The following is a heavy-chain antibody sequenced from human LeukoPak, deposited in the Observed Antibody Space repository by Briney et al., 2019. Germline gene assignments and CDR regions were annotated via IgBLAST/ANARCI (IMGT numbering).Heavy chain of an antibody. CDR2: IYYSGST. V-gene: IGHV4-39*07. CDR1: GGSISSSSYY. Sequence: PSETLSLTCTVSGGSISSSSYYWGWIRQPPGKGLEWIGSIYYSGSTYYNPSLKSRVTISVDTSKNQFSLKLSSVTAADTAVYYCARAVRGVVVAANYFDYWGQGTLVTVSS. J-gene: IGHJ4*02. CDR3: ARAVRGVVVAANYFDY. D-gene: IGHD2-15*01.